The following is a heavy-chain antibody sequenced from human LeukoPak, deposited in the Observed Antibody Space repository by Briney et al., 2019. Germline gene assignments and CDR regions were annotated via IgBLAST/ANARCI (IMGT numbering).Heavy chain of an antibody. V-gene: IGHV3-74*01. CDR2: MNSDGSSR. CDR3: ARGGGTYFDY. J-gene: IGHJ4*02. CDR1: GFTFSSYG. D-gene: IGHD1-26*01. Sequence: PGGSLRLSCAASGFTFSSYGMNWVRQAPGKGLVWVSRMNSDGSSRIYADSVKGRFTISRDNAKNTLYLEMNSLRAEDTAVYYCARGGGTYFDYSGPGTLVTVSS.